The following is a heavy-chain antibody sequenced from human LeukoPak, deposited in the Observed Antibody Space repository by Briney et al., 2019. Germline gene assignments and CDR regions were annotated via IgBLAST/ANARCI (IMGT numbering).Heavy chain of an antibody. D-gene: IGHD3-3*01. CDR3: ARPHPRTVFGVFSYYYGMDV. J-gene: IGHJ6*02. V-gene: IGHV3-21*01. CDR2: ISSSSTYI. Sequence: GGSLRLSCAASGFTFSSYAMSWVRQAPGKGLEWVSSISSSSTYIYYADSVKGRFIISRDNAKNSLYLQMNSLRAEDTAVYYCARPHPRTVFGVFSYYYGMDVWGQGTTVTVSS. CDR1: GFTFSSYA.